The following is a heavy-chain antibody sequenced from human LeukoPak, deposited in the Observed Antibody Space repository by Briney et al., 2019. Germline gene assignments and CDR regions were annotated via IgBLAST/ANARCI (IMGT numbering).Heavy chain of an antibody. CDR1: GYTFPSYF. CDR2: INPTGGST. Sequence: GASVKVSCKASGYTFPSYFMHWVRQAPGQGLEWMGIINPTGGSTTYAQKFQGRVTMTRDTSTSTVYMELSSLRSDDTAVYYCARAKAGYLNDYWGQGTLVTVSS. J-gene: IGHJ4*02. CDR3: ARAKAGYLNDY. V-gene: IGHV1-46*01. D-gene: IGHD2-21*01.